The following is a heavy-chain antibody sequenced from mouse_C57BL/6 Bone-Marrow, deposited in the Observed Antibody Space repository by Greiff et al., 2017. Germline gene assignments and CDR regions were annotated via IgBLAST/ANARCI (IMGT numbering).Heavy chain of an antibody. CDR2: IGSGGST. CDR3: ARNGDGYYLAWFAY. V-gene: IGHV2-2*01. J-gene: IGHJ3*01. D-gene: IGHD2-3*01. Sequence: QVQLKQSGPGLVQPSQSLSITCTVSGFSLTSYGVHWVRQSPGKGLEWLGVIGSGGSTGYNAAFISRLSISKDNSTSQVFFKMNSLQADDTAIYYCARNGDGYYLAWFAYWGQGTLVTVSA. CDR1: GFSLTSYG.